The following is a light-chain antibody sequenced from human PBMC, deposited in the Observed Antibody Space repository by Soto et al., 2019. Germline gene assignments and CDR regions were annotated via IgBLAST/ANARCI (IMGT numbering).Light chain of an antibody. CDR1: QSVSSSY. V-gene: IGKV3-20*01. J-gene: IGKJ1*01. CDR3: QQYSSSPQT. Sequence: EIVLTQSPGTLSLSSGERATLSCRASQSVSSSYLAWYQQKPGQAPRLLIYGASSRATGIPDRVSGSGSGNDFTVTTSRLEPEDFAVYYCQQYSSSPQTFGQGTKVEI. CDR2: GAS.